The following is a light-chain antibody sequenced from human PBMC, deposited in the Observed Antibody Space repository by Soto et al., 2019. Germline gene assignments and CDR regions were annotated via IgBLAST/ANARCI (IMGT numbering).Light chain of an antibody. CDR3: HQYAWSPLT. V-gene: IGKV3-20*01. Sequence: IVLTQSPGTLSLSPGERATLSCRASQSVPKSYLAWYQQRPGQAPRLLIYDASNRATGIPDRFSGSESGTDLTLTIRRLEPEDFAVYYCHQYAWSPLTFGQGTLLEIK. CDR1: QSVPKSY. J-gene: IGKJ5*01. CDR2: DAS.